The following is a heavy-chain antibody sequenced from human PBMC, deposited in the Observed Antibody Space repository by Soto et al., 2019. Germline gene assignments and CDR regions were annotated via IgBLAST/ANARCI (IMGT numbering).Heavy chain of an antibody. J-gene: IGHJ4*02. Sequence: ASVKVSCKASGYTFTSYGISWVRQAPGQGLEWMGWISAYNGNTNYAQKLQGRVTMTTDTSMSTAYMELRRLRSDDTAVYYCARAVQLWSYFDYWGQGTLVTVSS. CDR3: ARAVQLWSYFDY. CDR1: GYTFTSYG. CDR2: ISAYNGNT. D-gene: IGHD5-18*01. V-gene: IGHV1-18*01.